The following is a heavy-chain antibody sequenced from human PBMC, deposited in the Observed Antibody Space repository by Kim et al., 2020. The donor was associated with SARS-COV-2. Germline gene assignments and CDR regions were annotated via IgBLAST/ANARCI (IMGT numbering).Heavy chain of an antibody. CDR3: ARGVAAVAMDV. J-gene: IGHJ6*02. D-gene: IGHD6-13*01. Sequence: EPVQGRLTISRDNAKNTLYLQVNSLRAGDTAVYFCARGVAAVAMDVWGQGTTVTVSS. V-gene: IGHV3-74*01.